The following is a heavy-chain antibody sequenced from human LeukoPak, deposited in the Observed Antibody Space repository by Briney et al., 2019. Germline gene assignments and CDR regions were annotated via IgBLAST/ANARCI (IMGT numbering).Heavy chain of an antibody. CDR3: ARRAVTMVRGVIIEDY. V-gene: IGHV1-46*01. CDR1: GYTFTSYY. Sequence: ASVKVSCKASGYTFTSYYMHWVRQAPGQGLEWMGIINPSGGSTSYAQRFQGRVTMTTDTSTSTAYMELRSLRSDDTAVYYCARRAVTMVRGVIIEDYWGQGTLVTVSS. D-gene: IGHD3-10*01. CDR2: INPSGGST. J-gene: IGHJ4*02.